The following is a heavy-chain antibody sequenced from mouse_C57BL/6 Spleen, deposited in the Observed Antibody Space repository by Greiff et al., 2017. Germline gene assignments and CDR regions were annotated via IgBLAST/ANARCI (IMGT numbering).Heavy chain of an antibody. D-gene: IGHD1-1*01. CDR2: INPSSGYT. CDR1: GYTFTSYW. V-gene: IGHV1-7*01. Sequence: QVQLQQSGAELAKPGASVKMSCKASGYTFTSYWMHWVKQRPGQGLEWIGYINPSSGYTKYNQKFKDKATLTADKSSSTAYMQLSSLTYEDSAVYDCARKYGRSYWYFDVWGTGTTVTVSS. CDR3: ARKYGRSYWYFDV. J-gene: IGHJ1*03.